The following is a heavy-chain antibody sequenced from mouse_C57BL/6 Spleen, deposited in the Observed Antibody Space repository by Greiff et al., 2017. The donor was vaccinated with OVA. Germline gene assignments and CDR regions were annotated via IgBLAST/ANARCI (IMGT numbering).Heavy chain of an antibody. J-gene: IGHJ2*01. CDR1: GYAFSSYW. V-gene: IGHV1-80*01. Sequence: QVQLQQSGAELVKPGASVKISCKASGYAFSSYWMNWVKQRPGKGLEWIGQIYPGDGDTNYNGKFKGKATLTADKSSSTAYMQLSSLTSEDSAVYFCARRGYYGSSYEDDYWGRGTTLTVSS. D-gene: IGHD1-1*01. CDR3: ARRGYYGSSYEDDY. CDR2: IYPGDGDT.